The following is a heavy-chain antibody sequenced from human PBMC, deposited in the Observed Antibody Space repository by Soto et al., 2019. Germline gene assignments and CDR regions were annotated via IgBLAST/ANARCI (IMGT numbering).Heavy chain of an antibody. D-gene: IGHD1-1*01. Sequence: GGSLRLSCAASGFTFSNDGMHWVRQVPGKGPVWVSRIDSKGSSTTYADSAKGRFTISRDNAKNTLYLQMNSLRAEDTAVYYCARDPLMXGTTFDYWGPGTLVTGFS. CDR2: IDSKGSST. V-gene: IGHV3-74*01. CDR1: GFTFSNDG. J-gene: IGHJ4*02. CDR3: ARDPLMXGTTFDY.